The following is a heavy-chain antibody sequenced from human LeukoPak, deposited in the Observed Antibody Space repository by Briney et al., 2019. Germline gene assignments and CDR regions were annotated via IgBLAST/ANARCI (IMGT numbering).Heavy chain of an antibody. Sequence: PSETLSLTCTVSGGSISSFYWSWFYWSWIRQPPGQGLEWIGYIYFSGSTNYNPSLKSRVTISVDTSKNQFPLKLNSVTAADTAVYYCAKSNGYGLIDIWGQGTMVTVSS. D-gene: IGHD3-10*01. J-gene: IGHJ3*02. CDR3: AKSNGYGLIDI. CDR1: GGSISSFY. V-gene: IGHV4-59*12. CDR2: IYFSGST.